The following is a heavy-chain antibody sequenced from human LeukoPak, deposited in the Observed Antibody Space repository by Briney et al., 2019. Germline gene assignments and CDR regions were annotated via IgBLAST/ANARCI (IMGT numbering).Heavy chain of an antibody. D-gene: IGHD2-8*01. J-gene: IGHJ4*02. CDR2: ISGSGGST. V-gene: IGHV3-23*01. CDR1: GFTFSSYA. CDR3: ASSPPLSLASYYFDY. Sequence: GGSLRLSCAASGFTFSSYAMSWVRQAPGKGLEWVSAISGSGGSTYYADSVKGRFTISRDNSKNTLYLQMNSLRAEDTAVYYCASSPPLSLASYYFDYWGQGTLVTVSS.